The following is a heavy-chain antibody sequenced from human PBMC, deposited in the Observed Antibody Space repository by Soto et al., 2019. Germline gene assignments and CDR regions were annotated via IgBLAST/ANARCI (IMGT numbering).Heavy chain of an antibody. CDR2: INPNSGGT. CDR3: ARADIAAAIRYFDY. CDR1: GYTFTGYY. Sequence: QVQLVQSGAEVKKPGASVKVSCKASGYTFTGYYMHWVRQAPGQGLEWMGWINPNSGGTNYAQKFQGWVTITRDTSISTAYMELSRLRSDDTAVYYCARADIAAAIRYFDYWGQGTLVTVSS. V-gene: IGHV1-2*04. D-gene: IGHD6-13*01. J-gene: IGHJ4*02.